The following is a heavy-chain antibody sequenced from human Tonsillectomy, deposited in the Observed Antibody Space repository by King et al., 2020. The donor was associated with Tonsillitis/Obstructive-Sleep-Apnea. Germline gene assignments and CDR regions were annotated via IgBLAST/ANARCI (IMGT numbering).Heavy chain of an antibody. V-gene: IGHV3-9*01. CDR2: ISWNSADI. Sequence: VQLVESGGGLVQPGRSLRLSCAASGFTFHDYAMHWVRHAPGKGLEWVSGISWNSADISYADSVKGRFTISRDNAKNALYLQMNSLRAEDTALYYCAKDLGYCSISRCYTLAFNIWGQGTMVTVSS. D-gene: IGHD2-2*01. CDR1: GFTFHDYA. CDR3: AKDLGYCSISRCYTLAFNI. J-gene: IGHJ3*02.